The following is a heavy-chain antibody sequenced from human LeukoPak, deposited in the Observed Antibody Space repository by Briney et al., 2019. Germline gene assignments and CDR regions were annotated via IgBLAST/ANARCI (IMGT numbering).Heavy chain of an antibody. CDR2: INHSGST. CDR1: GFTVSSNY. J-gene: IGHJ6*02. D-gene: IGHD4-17*01. Sequence: GSLRLSCAASGFTVSSNYMSWIRQPPGKGLEWIGEINHSGSTNYNPSLKSRVTISVDTSKNQFSLKLSSVTAADTAVYYCATGPHGDYRYYYYGMDVWGQGTTVTVSS. V-gene: IGHV4-34*08. CDR3: ATGPHGDYRYYYYGMDV.